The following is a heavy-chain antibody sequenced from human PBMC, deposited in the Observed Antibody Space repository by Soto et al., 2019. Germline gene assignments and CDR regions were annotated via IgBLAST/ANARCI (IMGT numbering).Heavy chain of an antibody. CDR3: ARNLYNTGDFDH. CDR1: GYTFTDYD. CDR2: MTPNRGNT. J-gene: IGHJ5*02. Sequence: QVQLMQSGAEVRKPGASVKVSCRASGYTFTDYDINWVRQATGQGLEWLGWMTPNRGNTGSALKFQGRVPLTRDISRSTAYMELSSLTSEDTAVYYCARNLYNTGDFDHWGQGTLVTVSS. V-gene: IGHV1-8*02. D-gene: IGHD3-16*01.